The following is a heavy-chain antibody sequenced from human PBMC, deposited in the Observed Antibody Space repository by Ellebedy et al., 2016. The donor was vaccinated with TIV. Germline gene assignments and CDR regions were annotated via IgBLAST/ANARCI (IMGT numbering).Heavy chain of an antibody. Sequence: GGSLRLXXAASGFTFSSYGMHWVRQAPGKGLEWVAVISYDGSNKYYADSVKGRFTISRDNSKNTLYLQMNSLRAEDTAVYYCARDHQTIAVAYDWGQGTLVTVSS. D-gene: IGHD6-19*01. CDR1: GFTFSSYG. CDR3: ARDHQTIAVAYD. V-gene: IGHV3-30*03. CDR2: ISYDGSNK. J-gene: IGHJ4*02.